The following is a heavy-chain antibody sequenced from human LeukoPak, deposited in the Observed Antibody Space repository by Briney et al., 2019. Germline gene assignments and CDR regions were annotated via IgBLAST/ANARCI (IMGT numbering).Heavy chain of an antibody. J-gene: IGHJ4*02. V-gene: IGHV3-30-3*02. Sequence: PGRSLRLSCAASGFTFSSYAMHWVRQAPGKGLEWVAVISYDGSNKYYADSVKGRFTISRDNSKNTLYLQMNSLRAEDTAVYYCVCYSNSVRGFDYWGQGTLVTVSS. D-gene: IGHD4-11*01. CDR1: GFTFSSYA. CDR3: VCYSNSVRGFDY. CDR2: ISYDGSNK.